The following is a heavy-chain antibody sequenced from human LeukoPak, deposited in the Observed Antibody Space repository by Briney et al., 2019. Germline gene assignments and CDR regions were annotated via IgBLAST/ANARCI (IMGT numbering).Heavy chain of an antibody. Sequence: SETLSLTCAVSGGSISSGGYSWSWIRQPPGKGPEWIGYIYHSGSTYYNPSLKSRVTVSVDRSKNQFSLKLSSVTAADTAVYYFARDYGGKRRHWYFDLWGRGTLVTVSS. V-gene: IGHV4-30-2*01. CDR2: IYHSGST. CDR3: ARDYGGKRRHWYFDL. D-gene: IGHD4-23*01. J-gene: IGHJ2*01. CDR1: GGSISSGGYS.